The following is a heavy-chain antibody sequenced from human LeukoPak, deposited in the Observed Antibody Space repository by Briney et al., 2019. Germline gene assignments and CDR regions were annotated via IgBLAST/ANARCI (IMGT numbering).Heavy chain of an antibody. D-gene: IGHD6-13*01. CDR2: IYYSGGT. V-gene: IGHV4-59*08. Sequence: PWETLSLTCTVSGGSVTSYYCNWVRQPPGRGLEWIGYIYYSGGTNYNPSLESRVTISLDTAKNQFSLKLRSVTAEDTAVYYCATTGATSPSSASWFNIEYWGQGTLVPVSS. CDR1: GGSVTSYY. CDR3: ATTGATSPSSASWFNIEY. J-gene: IGHJ4*02.